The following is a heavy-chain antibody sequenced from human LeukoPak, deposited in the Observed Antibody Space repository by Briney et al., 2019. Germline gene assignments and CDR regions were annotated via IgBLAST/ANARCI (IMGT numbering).Heavy chain of an antibody. Sequence: SETLSLTCAVSGGSISSSNWWSWVRQPPGKGLEWIGEIYHSGSTNYNPSLKSRVTISVDKSKNQFSLKLSSVTAADTAVYYCARVGVTTVTWVDYWGQGTLVAVSS. J-gene: IGHJ4*02. CDR1: GGSISSSNW. D-gene: IGHD4-17*01. V-gene: IGHV4-4*02. CDR3: ARVGVTTVTWVDY. CDR2: IYHSGST.